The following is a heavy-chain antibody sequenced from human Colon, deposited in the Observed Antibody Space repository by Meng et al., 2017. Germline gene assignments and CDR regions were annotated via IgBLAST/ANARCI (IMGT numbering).Heavy chain of an antibody. CDR2: INDSGST. CDR1: GRTFSGHY. D-gene: IGHD3-3*01. CDR3: VDSKWSANY. V-gene: IGHV4-34*08. J-gene: IGHJ4*02. Sequence: QVQLQQWGAGRLRPSETLSLTFAVYGRTFSGHYRTWIRQPPGKGLEWIGEINDSGSTHYNPSLGSRVTISVDTSKSQFSLKLISVTAADTGVYYCVDSKWSANYWGQGTLVTVSS.